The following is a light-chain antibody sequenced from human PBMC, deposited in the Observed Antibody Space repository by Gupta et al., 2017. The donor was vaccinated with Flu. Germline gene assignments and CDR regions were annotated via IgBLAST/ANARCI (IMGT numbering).Light chain of an antibody. CDR3: RQTLQTPFT. J-gene: IGKJ3*01. CDR1: QSLLHSNGYNY. CDR2: SGS. Sequence: DIVMTQSPLSLPVTPGEPASITCRSSQSLLHSNGYNYLDWYLRKPGQSPQLLIYSGSNRAPGVPDRFSGSGAGTVFTLEISRGEAEDVGIYYCRQTLQTPFTFGPGT. V-gene: IGKV2-28*01.